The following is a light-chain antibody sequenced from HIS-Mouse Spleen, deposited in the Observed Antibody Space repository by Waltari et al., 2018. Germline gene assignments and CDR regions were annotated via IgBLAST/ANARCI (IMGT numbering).Light chain of an antibody. Sequence: SYELTQPPSVSVSPGKTARTTCPGDALPKAYAYWYQQKSGQAPVLVIYEDSKRPPGIPERFSGSSSGTMATLTISGAQVEDEADYYCYSTDSSGNHRVFGGGTKLTVL. J-gene: IGLJ2*01. CDR2: EDS. CDR3: YSTDSSGNHRV. CDR1: ALPKAY. V-gene: IGLV3-10*01.